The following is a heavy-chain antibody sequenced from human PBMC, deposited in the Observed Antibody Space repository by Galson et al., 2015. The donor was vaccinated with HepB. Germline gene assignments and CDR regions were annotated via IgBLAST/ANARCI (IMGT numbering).Heavy chain of an antibody. CDR2: IRVSGGST. V-gene: IGHV3-23*01. J-gene: IGHJ6*02. D-gene: IGHD1-7*01. CDR3: AKDGITGTTFYYYGMDV. Sequence: LRLSCAASGFTFSTYAMCWVRQAPGKGLEWVSAIRVSGGSTHYADSVKGRFTISRDNSKNTLYLQMNSLRAEDTAVYYCAKDGITGTTFYYYGMDVWGQGTTVTVSS. CDR1: GFTFSTYA.